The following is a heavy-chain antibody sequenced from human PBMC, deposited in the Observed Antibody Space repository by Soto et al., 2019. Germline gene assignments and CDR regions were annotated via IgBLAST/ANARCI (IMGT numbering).Heavy chain of an antibody. D-gene: IGHD1-1*01. V-gene: IGHV1-18*04. J-gene: IGHJ6*02. Sequence: QVQLVQSGAELTKPGASVKVSCKSSGYTFSNYAISWVRQAPGQGLEWMGWISSYNSNNGDPKSGQMLKSRVTMTIDTSTTTDYTEVRSLRADDKADYYCARDELERGDVGYFGMDVWGQGTKGTVCS. CDR3: ARDELERGDVGYFGMDV. CDR2: ISSYNSNNGDP. CDR1: GYTFSNYA.